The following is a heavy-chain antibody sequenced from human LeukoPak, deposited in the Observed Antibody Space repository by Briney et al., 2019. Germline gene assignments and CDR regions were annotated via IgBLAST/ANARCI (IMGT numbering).Heavy chain of an antibody. J-gene: IGHJ3*02. CDR3: ARPGQQLIIRSAFDI. V-gene: IGHV3-21*01. CDR2: ISSSSSYI. Sequence: PGGSLRLSCAASGFSFSSYSMNWVRQAPGKGLEWVSSISSSSSYIYYADSVKGRSTISRDNAKNSLYLQMNSLRAEDTAVYYCARPGQQLIIRSAFDIWGQGTMVTVSS. D-gene: IGHD6-13*01. CDR1: GFSFSSYS.